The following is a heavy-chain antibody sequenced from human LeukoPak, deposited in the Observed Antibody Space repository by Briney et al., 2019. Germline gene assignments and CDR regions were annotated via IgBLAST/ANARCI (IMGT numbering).Heavy chain of an antibody. D-gene: IGHD2-2*01. CDR2: VYYSGST. J-gene: IGHJ3*02. V-gene: IGHV4-39*01. Sequence: SETLSLTCTVSGGSISSSSFYWVWIRPPPGKGLEWIGTVYYSGSTYYNPSLKSRVTISVDTSKNQFSLKLSSVTAADTAVYYCARNASSLGAGAFDIWGQGTMVTVSS. CDR3: ARNASSLGAGAFDI. CDR1: GGSISSSSFY.